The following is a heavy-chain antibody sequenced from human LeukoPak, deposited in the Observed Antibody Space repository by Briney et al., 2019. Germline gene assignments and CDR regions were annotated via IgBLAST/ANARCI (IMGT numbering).Heavy chain of an antibody. V-gene: IGHV4-59*01. J-gene: IGHJ6*02. CDR3: AGVIGVVVPAAISPPINYYYGMDV. CDR2: IYYSGST. Sequence: SETLSLTCTVSGGSISSYYWSWIRKPPGKGLEWIGYIYYSGSTNYNPSLKSRVTISVDTSKNQFSLKLSSVTAADTAVYYCAGVIGVVVPAAISPPINYYYGMDVWGQGTTVTVSS. D-gene: IGHD2-2*01. CDR1: GGSISSYY.